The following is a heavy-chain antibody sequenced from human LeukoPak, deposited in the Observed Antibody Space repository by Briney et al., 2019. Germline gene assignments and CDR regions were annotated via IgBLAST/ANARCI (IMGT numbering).Heavy chain of an antibody. V-gene: IGHV4-39*07. CDR3: ARGAYCSSTSCYKGAFDI. CDR1: GGSISSGSYY. Sequence: PSQTLSLTCTVSGGSISSGSYYWSWIRQPPGKGLEWIGEINHRGSTNYNPSLKSRATVSVDTSKNQFSLKLSSVTAADTAVYYCARGAYCSSTSCYKGAFDIWGPGTMVTVSS. D-gene: IGHD2-2*02. CDR2: INHRGST. J-gene: IGHJ3*02.